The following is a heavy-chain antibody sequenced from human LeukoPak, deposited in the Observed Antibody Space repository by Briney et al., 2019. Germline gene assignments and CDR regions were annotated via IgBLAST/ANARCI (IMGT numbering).Heavy chain of an antibody. V-gene: IGHV1-69*05. CDR1: GGTFSSYA. Sequence: GASVKVSXKASGGTFSSYAISWVRQAPGQGLEWIGGIIPIFGTANYAQKFQGRVTITTDESTSTAYMELSSLRSEDTAVYYCAVNWNPNGGFYYYYMDVWGKGTTVTVSS. D-gene: IGHD1-20*01. CDR3: AVNWNPNGGFYYYYMDV. CDR2: IIPIFGTA. J-gene: IGHJ6*03.